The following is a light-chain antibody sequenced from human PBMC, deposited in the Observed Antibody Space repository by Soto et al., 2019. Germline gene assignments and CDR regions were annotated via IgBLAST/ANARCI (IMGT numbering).Light chain of an antibody. CDR1: HNVRSN. CDR3: QQYNTWPPIT. Sequence: EIVMTQSPATLSVSPGERATLSCRASHNVRSNLAWYQQKPGQAPRLLIYGASTRATGIPARFSGTGSGTEFTLTISSLQSEDFAVYYCQQYNTWPPITFGQGTRLEIK. J-gene: IGKJ5*01. V-gene: IGKV3-15*01. CDR2: GAS.